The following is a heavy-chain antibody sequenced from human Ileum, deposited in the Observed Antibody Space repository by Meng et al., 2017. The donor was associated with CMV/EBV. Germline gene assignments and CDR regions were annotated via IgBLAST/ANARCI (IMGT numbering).Heavy chain of an antibody. V-gene: IGHV3-48*03. J-gene: IGHJ4*02. Sequence: GESLKISCAASGFTLNNYEMNWLRQAPGKGLEWVSCIVTSGDGTLSIYYADSVRGRFTISRDSAKNSVFLQMNSLRAEDTAVYHCAKFRGGTWIQLFLDYWGRGTLVTVSS. CDR1: GFTLNNYE. CDR2: IVTSGDGTLSI. CDR3: AKFRGGTWIQLFLDY. D-gene: IGHD5-18*01.